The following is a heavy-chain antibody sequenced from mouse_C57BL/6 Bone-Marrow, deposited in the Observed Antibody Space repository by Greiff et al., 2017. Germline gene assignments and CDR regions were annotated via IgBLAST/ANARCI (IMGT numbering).Heavy chain of an antibody. CDR3: ASPYYGSSYLFAY. D-gene: IGHD1-1*01. J-gene: IGHJ3*01. Sequence: QVQLKQPGAELVKPGASVKLSCKASGYTFTSYWMHWVKQRPGRGLEWIGRIDPNSGGTKYNEKFKSKATLTVDKPSSTAYMQLSSLTSEDSAVYYCASPYYGSSYLFAYWGQGTLVTVSA. V-gene: IGHV1-72*01. CDR2: IDPNSGGT. CDR1: GYTFTSYW.